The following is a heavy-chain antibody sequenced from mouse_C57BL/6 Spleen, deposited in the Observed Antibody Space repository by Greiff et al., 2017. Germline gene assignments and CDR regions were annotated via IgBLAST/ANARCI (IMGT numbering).Heavy chain of an antibody. J-gene: IGHJ4*01. D-gene: IGHD2-4*01. V-gene: IGHV1-80*01. CDR3: AGSEDYGSYYYAMDY. Sequence: QVHVKQSGAELVKPGASVKISCKASGYAFSSYWMNWVKQRPGKGLEWIGQIYPGDGDTNYNGKFKGKATLTADKSSSTAYMQLSSLASEDSAVYFCAGSEDYGSYYYAMDYWSQGTSVTVSS. CDR1: GYAFSSYW. CDR2: IYPGDGDT.